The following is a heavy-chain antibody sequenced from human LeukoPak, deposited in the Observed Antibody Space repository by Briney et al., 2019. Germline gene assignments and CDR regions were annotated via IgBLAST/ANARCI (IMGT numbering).Heavy chain of an antibody. V-gene: IGHV3-74*01. CDR2: INSDGSST. CDR1: GFTFSSYW. D-gene: IGHD6-13*01. J-gene: IGHJ4*02. CDR3: ARGRRLIAAAGKDWAWEGFDY. Sequence: PGGSLRLSCAASGFTFSSYWMHWVRQAPGKGLVWVSRINSDGSSTSYADSVKGRFTISRDNAKNTLYLQMNSLRAEDTAVYYCARGRRLIAAAGKDWAWEGFDYWGQGTLVTVSS.